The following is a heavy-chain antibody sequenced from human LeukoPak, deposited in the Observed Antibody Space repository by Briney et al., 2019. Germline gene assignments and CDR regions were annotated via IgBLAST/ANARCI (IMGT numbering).Heavy chain of an antibody. J-gene: IGHJ4*02. CDR2: ISGSGGST. CDR1: GFTFSSYA. CDR3: AKVRSHYYDSSGYYYEY. Sequence: LSGGSLRLSCAASGFTFSSYAMSWVRQAPGKGLEWVSAISGSGGSTYYADSVKGRFTISRDNSKNTLYPQMNSLRAEDTAVYYCAKVRSHYYDSSGYYYEYWGQGTLVTVSS. V-gene: IGHV3-23*01. D-gene: IGHD3-22*01.